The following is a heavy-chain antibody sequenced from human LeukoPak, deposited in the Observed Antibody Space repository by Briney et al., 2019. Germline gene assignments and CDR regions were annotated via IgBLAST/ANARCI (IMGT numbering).Heavy chain of an antibody. CDR1: GGSFSSYY. D-gene: IGHD2-2*01. J-gene: IGHJ4*02. CDR2: ITHRGTT. V-gene: IGHV4-34*01. Sequence: PSETLSLTCAVYGGSFSSYYWTWVRQPPRKGLEWIGEITHRGTTHYNPSLKSRVTISADTQFALKLTSVTAADTAVYYCAILGYCSSASCYAIPIWGQGSLVTVSS. CDR3: AILGYCSSASCYAIPI.